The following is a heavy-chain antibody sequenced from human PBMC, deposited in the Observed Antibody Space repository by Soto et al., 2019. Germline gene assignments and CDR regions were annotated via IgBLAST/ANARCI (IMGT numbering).Heavy chain of an antibody. V-gene: IGHV3-9*01. J-gene: IGHJ4*02. Sequence: GGSLRLSCAASGFTFDDYAMHWVRQAPGKGLEWVSGISWNSGSIGYAESVKGRFTISRDNAKNSLYLQMNSLRAEDTALYYCAEDLQLAVAGTLSRWGQGTLVTVSS. D-gene: IGHD6-19*01. CDR1: GFTFDDYA. CDR2: ISWNSGSI. CDR3: AEDLQLAVAGTLSR.